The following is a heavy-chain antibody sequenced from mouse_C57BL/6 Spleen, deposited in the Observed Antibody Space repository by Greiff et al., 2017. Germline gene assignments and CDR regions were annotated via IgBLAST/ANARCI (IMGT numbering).Heavy chain of an antibody. Sequence: QVQLQQSGPGLVAPSQSLSITCTVSGFSLTSYAISWVRQPPGKGLEWLGVIWTGGGTNYNSALKSRLSISKDNSKRQVFLKMNSLQTDDTARYYCARFITTVVATDYYAMDYWGQGTSVTVSS. V-gene: IGHV2-9-1*01. CDR1: GFSLTSYA. D-gene: IGHD1-1*01. CDR3: ARFITTVVATDYYAMDY. CDR2: IWTGGGT. J-gene: IGHJ4*01.